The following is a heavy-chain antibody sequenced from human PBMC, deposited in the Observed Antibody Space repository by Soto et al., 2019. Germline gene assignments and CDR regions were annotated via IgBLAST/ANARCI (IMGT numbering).Heavy chain of an antibody. V-gene: IGHV3-53*01. CDR2: IYSTGTT. CDR3: AKEGRGSGSHYNSFGY. CDR1: GFTVGNNY. J-gene: IGHJ4*02. Sequence: EVQLVESGGGLIQPGGSLKLSCAASGFTVGNNYMSWVRQAPGKGLEWVSLIYSTGTTKYADSVKGRFTVSRDNAKNTRYLQMNSLRAEDTAVYDCAKEGRGSGSHYNSFGYWGQGTLVTVSS. D-gene: IGHD3-10*01.